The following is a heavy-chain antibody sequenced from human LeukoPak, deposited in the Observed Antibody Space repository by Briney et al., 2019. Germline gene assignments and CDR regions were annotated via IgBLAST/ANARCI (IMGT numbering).Heavy chain of an antibody. V-gene: IGHV4-34*01. Sequence: PSETLSLTCAVYGGSFTDYYWTWIRQPPGKGLEWIGEINHSGSTNYNPSLKSRVTISVDTSKNQFSLKLTSVTAADTAVYYCARTEGYSSSWFDFWGQGTLGTVSS. CDR2: INHSGST. D-gene: IGHD6-13*01. CDR3: ARTEGYSSSWFDF. CDR1: GGSFTDYY. J-gene: IGHJ4*02.